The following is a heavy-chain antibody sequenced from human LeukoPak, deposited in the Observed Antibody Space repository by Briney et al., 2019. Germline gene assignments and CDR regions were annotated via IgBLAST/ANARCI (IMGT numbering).Heavy chain of an antibody. CDR2: IGGSGVSK. Sequence: GGSLRLSCVVSIFNFDNYAMTWVRQAPGKGLEWVSAIGGSGVSKFYGDSVRGRFTISRDNSKNTLYLQMNSLRAEDTAVYYCARDTSAFLTGYYYMDVWGKGTTVTVSS. D-gene: IGHD2-2*01. V-gene: IGHV3-23*01. J-gene: IGHJ6*03. CDR1: IFNFDNYA. CDR3: ARDTSAFLTGYYYMDV.